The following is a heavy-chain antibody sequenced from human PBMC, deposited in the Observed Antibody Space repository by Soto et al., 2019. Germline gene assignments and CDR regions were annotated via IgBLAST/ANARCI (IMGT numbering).Heavy chain of an antibody. Sequence: SETLSLTCTVSGGSISSSSYYWGWIRQPPGKGLEWIGSIYYSGSTYYNPSLKSRVTISVDTSKNQFSLKLSSVTAADTAVYYCARLSPITMIVVVKGYYFDYCGQGTLVTVYS. CDR2: IYYSGST. CDR3: ARLSPITMIVVVKGYYFDY. V-gene: IGHV4-39*01. J-gene: IGHJ4*02. D-gene: IGHD3-22*01. CDR1: GGSISSSSYY.